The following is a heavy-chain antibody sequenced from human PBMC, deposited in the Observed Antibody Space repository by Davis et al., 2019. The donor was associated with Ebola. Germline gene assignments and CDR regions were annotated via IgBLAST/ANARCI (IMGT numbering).Heavy chain of an antibody. CDR3: ARGKQWLVFPRSGVYGMDV. J-gene: IGHJ6*02. V-gene: IGHV4-34*01. CDR1: GGSFSGYY. CDR2: INHSGST. Sequence: MPSETLSLTCAVYGGSFSGYYWSWIRQPPGKGLEWIGEINHSGSTNYNPSLKSRVTISVDTSKNQFPLKLSSVTAADTAVYYCARGKQWLVFPRSGVYGMDVWGQGTTVTVSS. D-gene: IGHD6-19*01.